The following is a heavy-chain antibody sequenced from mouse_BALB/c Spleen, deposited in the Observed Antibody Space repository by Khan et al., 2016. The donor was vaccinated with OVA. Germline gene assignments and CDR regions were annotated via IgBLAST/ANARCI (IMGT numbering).Heavy chain of an antibody. CDR2: ILPGRGNS. CDR3: ARGAGTTYGMDY. Sequence: QVQLQQSGAELMKPGASVKISCKATGYTFSSYWIEWVKQRPGHGLEWIGEILPGRGNSNYNEKFKGKATFTADTYSNIAYMQLNSLTSEDSAVYYCARGAGTTYGMDYWGQGTSVTVSS. CDR1: GYTFSSYW. J-gene: IGHJ4*01. V-gene: IGHV1-9*01. D-gene: IGHD4-1*01.